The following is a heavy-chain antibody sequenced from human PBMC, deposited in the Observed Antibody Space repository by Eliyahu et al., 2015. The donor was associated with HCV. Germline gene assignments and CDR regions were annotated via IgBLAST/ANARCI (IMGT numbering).Heavy chain of an antibody. CDR2: ISYDGSNK. D-gene: IGHD5-12*01. Sequence: QVQLVESGGGVVQPGRSLRLSCAASGFTFXSYAMXWVRQAPGKGLXWVAVISYDGSNKYYADXVKGRFTISRDNSKNTLYLQMNSLRAEDTAVYYCARSNELGGYDSFVVFDYWGQGTLVTVSS. V-gene: IGHV3-30*04. CDR3: ARSNELGGYDSFVVFDY. J-gene: IGHJ4*02. CDR1: GFTFXSYA.